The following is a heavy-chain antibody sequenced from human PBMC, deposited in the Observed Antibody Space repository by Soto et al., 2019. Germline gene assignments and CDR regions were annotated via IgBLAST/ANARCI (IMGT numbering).Heavy chain of an antibody. Sequence: QVQLQESGPRLVKPSGTLSLTCAVSGGSISSSHWWNWVRQPPGKGLEWIGEIYHSGGTNYNPSPKRRXTIVVXXSKNQSSLRLTSVTAADTAVYYCASLAMTMSLLDYWGQGTLVTVSS. CDR2: IYHSGGT. CDR1: GGSISSSHW. CDR3: ASLAMTMSLLDY. V-gene: IGHV4-4*02. J-gene: IGHJ4*02. D-gene: IGHD3-10*02.